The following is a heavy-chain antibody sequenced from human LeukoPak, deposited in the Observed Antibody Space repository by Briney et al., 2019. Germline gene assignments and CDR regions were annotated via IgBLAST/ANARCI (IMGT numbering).Heavy chain of an antibody. CDR2: IIPIFGTA. CDR3: ARGGNYQRGSYYYYYYYMDV. D-gene: IGHD3-16*02. CDR1: GGTFSSYA. V-gene: IGHV1-69*05. Sequence: SVKVSCKASGGTFSSYAISWVRQAPGQGLEWMGGIIPIFGTANYAQKFQGRVTITTDESTSTAYMELSSLRSEDTAMYYCARGGNYQRGSYYYYYYYMDVWGKGTTVTVSS. J-gene: IGHJ6*03.